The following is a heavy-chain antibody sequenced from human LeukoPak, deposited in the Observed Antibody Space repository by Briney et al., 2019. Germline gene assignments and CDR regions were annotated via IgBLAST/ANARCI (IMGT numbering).Heavy chain of an antibody. D-gene: IGHD3-22*01. CDR1: GYTFTSYA. Sequence: ASVKVSCKASGYTFTSYAMHWVRQAPGQRLEWMGWINAGNGNTKYSQKFQGRVTITRDTSASTAYMELSSLRSEDTAVYYCARDSDYYDSSGDAFDIWGQGTMVTVSS. J-gene: IGHJ3*02. CDR2: INAGNGNT. CDR3: ARDSDYYDSSGDAFDI. V-gene: IGHV1-3*01.